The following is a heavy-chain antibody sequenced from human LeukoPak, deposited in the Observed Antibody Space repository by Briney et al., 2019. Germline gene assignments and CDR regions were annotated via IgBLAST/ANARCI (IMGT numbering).Heavy chain of an antibody. CDR2: INTGNGNT. D-gene: IGHD2-2*02. J-gene: IGHJ5*02. CDR1: GYIFTSHS. Sequence: ASVKVSCKASGYIFTSHSMHWVRQAPGQRLEWMGWINTGNGNTKYSQKFQGRVTVTRDTSASTAYMELRGLRSEDTAVYYCVRDAEGAAISVNYWFDPWGQGTLVTVSS. CDR3: VRDAEGAAISVNYWFDP. V-gene: IGHV1-3*04.